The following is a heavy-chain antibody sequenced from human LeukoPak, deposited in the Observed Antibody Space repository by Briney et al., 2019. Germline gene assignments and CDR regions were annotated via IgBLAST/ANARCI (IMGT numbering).Heavy chain of an antibody. CDR3: ARALYGSGSYYPRLFYFDY. CDR2: IKQDASGK. CDR1: GFHFSTYW. Sequence: GGSLRLSCAASGFHFSTYWMSWVRQAPGKGLEWVANIKQDASGKYYVEPVRGRFTISRDNTKNSLFLHMNSLRAEDTAVYYCARALYGSGSYYPRLFYFDYWGQGALVTVSS. J-gene: IGHJ4*02. D-gene: IGHD3-10*01. V-gene: IGHV3-7*01.